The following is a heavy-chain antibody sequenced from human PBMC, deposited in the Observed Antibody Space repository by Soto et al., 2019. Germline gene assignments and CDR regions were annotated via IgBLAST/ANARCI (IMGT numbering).Heavy chain of an antibody. J-gene: IGHJ4*02. D-gene: IGHD2-15*01. CDR1: GYTFTSYY. Sequence: QVQLVQSGAEVKKPGASVKVSCKASGYTFTSYYMHWVRQAPGQGLEWMGIINPSNSTSYAQKFQGRVTMTRDTSTSTVYMELSSLRSEDTAVYYCATVYCSGGRCDSIDYCGQGTLVTVSS. CDR2: INPSNST. CDR3: ATVYCSGGRCDSIDY. V-gene: IGHV1-46*03.